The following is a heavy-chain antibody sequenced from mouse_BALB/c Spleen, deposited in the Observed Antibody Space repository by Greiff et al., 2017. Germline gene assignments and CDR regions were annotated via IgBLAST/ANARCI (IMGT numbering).Heavy chain of an antibody. J-gene: IGHJ2*01. CDR1: GYTFTDYN. D-gene: IGHD1-1*01. CDR3: AREGDTTVVAPGYFDY. CDR2: IYPYNGGT. V-gene: IGHV1S29*02. Sequence: EVQLKQSGPELVKPGASVKISCKASGYTFTDYNMHWVKQSHGKSLEWIGYIYPYNGGTGYNQKFKSKATLTVDNSSSTAYMELRSLTSEDSAVYYCAREGDTTVVAPGYFDYWGQGTTLTVSS.